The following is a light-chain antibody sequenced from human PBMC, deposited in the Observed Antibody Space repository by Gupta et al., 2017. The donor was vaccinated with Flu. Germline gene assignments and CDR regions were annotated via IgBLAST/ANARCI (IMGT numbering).Light chain of an antibody. CDR1: QNISTY. CDR2: AAS. V-gene: IGKV1-39*01. CDR3: QQRDSTPDT. J-gene: IGKJ2*01. Sequence: PPSLSASVGDRVTITCRASQNISTYLNWYQQKPGEAPNLLIYAASRLQSWVPSRFSGSGSGTDFTLTITSLQPEDFAIYYCQQRDSTPDTFGQGTKLEIK.